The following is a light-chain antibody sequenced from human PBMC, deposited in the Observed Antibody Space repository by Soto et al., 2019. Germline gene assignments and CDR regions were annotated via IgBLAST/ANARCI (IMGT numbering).Light chain of an antibody. J-gene: IGLJ1*01. Sequence: QSALTQPASVSGSPGQSITISCTGSSSDIGTYNFVSWYQHYPGTAPKLMIYEVSNRPSGVSNRFSGSKSGNTASLTISGLQAEDEADYYCSSYTSSSTPYVFGTGTKLTVL. CDR3: SSYTSSSTPYV. CDR2: EVS. CDR1: SSDIGTYNF. V-gene: IGLV2-14*02.